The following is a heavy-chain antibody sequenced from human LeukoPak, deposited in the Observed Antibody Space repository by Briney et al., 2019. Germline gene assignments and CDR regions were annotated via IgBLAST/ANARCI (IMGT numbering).Heavy chain of an antibody. V-gene: IGHV1-18*01. Sequence: EASVKVSCKASGYTFTSYGISWVRQAPGQGLEWMGWISAYNGNTNYAQKLQGRVTMTTDTSTSTAYMELRSLRSDDTAVYYCVRRNYYDSSGYGTSFDYWSQGTLVTVSS. J-gene: IGHJ4*02. CDR3: VRRNYYDSSGYGTSFDY. CDR2: ISAYNGNT. CDR1: GYTFTSYG. D-gene: IGHD3-22*01.